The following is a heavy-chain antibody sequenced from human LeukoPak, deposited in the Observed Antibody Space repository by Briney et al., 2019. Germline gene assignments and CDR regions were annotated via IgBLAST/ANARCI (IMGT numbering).Heavy chain of an antibody. D-gene: IGHD1-26*01. CDR2: ISSSSGYI. CDR3: AREVGARAFDI. J-gene: IGHJ3*02. CDR1: GFTFSSYS. Sequence: GGSLRLSCAASGFTFSSYSMNWVRQAPGKGLEWVSSISSSSGYIYYADSVKGRFTISRDNAKNSLYLQMNSLRAEDTAAYYCAREVGARAFDIWGQGTMVTVSS. V-gene: IGHV3-21*01.